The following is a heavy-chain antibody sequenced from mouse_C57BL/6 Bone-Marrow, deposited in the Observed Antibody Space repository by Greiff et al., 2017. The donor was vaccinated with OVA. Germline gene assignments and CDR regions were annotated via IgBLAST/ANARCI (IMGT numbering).Heavy chain of an antibody. CDR2: ISDGGSYT. J-gene: IGHJ4*01. D-gene: IGHD2-4*01. CDR1: GFTFSSYA. Sequence: EVQGVESGGGLVKPGGSLKLSCEASGFTFSSYAMSWVRQTPEKRLEWVATISDGGSYTYYPDNVKGRFTISRDNTKNNLYLQMSHLKSEDTAMYYCSIDFCYYAMDYWGQGTSLTVSS. V-gene: IGHV5-4*01. CDR3: SIDFCYYAMDY.